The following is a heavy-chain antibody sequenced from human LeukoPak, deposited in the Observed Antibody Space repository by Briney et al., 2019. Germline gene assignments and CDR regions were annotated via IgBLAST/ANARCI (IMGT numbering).Heavy chain of an antibody. Sequence: GGSLRLSCEGSGFTFSNYWMGWVRQAPGKGLQWVANIKTDGSEKYYVDSVKGRFTISRDNAKNSLYLQMNSLRAEDTAVYYCAKSSGSSSGGGADFDYWGQGTLVTVSS. CDR1: GFTFSNYW. V-gene: IGHV3-7*01. J-gene: IGHJ4*02. CDR3: AKSSGSSSGGGADFDY. D-gene: IGHD6-6*01. CDR2: IKTDGSEK.